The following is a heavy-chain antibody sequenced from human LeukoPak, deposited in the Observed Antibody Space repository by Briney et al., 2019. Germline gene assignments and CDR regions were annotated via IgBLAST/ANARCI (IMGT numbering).Heavy chain of an antibody. V-gene: IGHV3-9*01. CDR2: ISWNSGSI. CDR1: GFTFDDYA. CDR3: AKVSSGYYFDY. D-gene: IGHD6-25*01. Sequence: PGGSLRLSCAASGFTFDDYAMHWVRQAPGKGLEWVSGISWNSGSIGYADSVKGRFTISRDNAKNSLYLQMNSLRAEDTALYYCAKVSSGYYFDYWGQGTLVTVSS. J-gene: IGHJ4*02.